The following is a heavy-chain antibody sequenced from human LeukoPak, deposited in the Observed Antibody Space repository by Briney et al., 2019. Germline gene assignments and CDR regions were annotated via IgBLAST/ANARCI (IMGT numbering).Heavy chain of an antibody. CDR2: ISHSGST. V-gene: IGHV4-38-2*01. J-gene: IGHJ3*02. Sequence: SETLSLTCAVSGYSISSGYYWGWIRQPPGKGLEWIATISHSGSTCYNPSLQSRVTISVDTSKNQFSLKLSSVTAADTAVYYCARPTSGTYYGRAFDIWGQGTMVTVSS. D-gene: IGHD1-26*01. CDR3: ARPTSGTYYGRAFDI. CDR1: GYSISSGYY.